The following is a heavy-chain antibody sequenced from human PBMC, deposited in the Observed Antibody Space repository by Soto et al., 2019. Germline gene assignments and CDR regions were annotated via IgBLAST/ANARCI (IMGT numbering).Heavy chain of an antibody. D-gene: IGHD2-2*01. V-gene: IGHV1-69*01. J-gene: IGHJ6*02. Sequence: SVKVSCKASGYTFTSYAISWVRQAPGQGLEWMGGIIPISGTANYAQKFQGRVTITADESTSTVYMELSSLRSEDTAVYFCARSQGSSTSLEIYYYYYYGMDVWGQGTTVTVSS. CDR2: IIPISGTA. CDR1: GYTFTSYA. CDR3: ARSQGSSTSLEIYYYYYYGMDV.